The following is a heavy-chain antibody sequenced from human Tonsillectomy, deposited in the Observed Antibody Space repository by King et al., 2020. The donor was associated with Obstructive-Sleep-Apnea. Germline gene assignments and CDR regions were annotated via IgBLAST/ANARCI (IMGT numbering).Heavy chain of an antibody. CDR3: AGKGSRTTRAHWYFDL. CDR1: DGSISSYY. Sequence: QLQESGPGLVKPSETLSLTCTVSDGSISSYYWSWIRQPPGKGLEWIGYIYDSGSTKYNPSLKSRVTISVDTSKSQFSLKLSSVTAADTAVYYCAGKGSRTTRAHWYFDLWGRGTLVTVSS. CDR2: IYDSGST. D-gene: IGHD2-2*01. V-gene: IGHV4-59*01. J-gene: IGHJ2*01.